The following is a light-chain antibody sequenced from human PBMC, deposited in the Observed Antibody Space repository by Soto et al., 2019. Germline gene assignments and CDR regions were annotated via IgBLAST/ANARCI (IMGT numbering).Light chain of an antibody. CDR3: SSYTSSSRV. J-gene: IGLJ1*01. Sequence: SALTQPASVSGSPGQSITISCNGTSSDVGGYNYVSWYQQHPGKAPKLMIYDVSNRPSGVSNRFSGSKSGNTASLTISGLQAEDEADYYCSSYTSSSRVFGTGTKVTVL. V-gene: IGLV2-14*01. CDR1: SSDVGGYNY. CDR2: DVS.